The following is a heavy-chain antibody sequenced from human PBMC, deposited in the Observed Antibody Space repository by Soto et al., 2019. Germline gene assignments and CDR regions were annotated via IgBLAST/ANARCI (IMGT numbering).Heavy chain of an antibody. J-gene: IGHJ4*02. Sequence: SGPTLVNPTQTLTLTCALSGFSVSARGVGVGWIRQPPGKALEWLAIIYWNDDKLYRPSLQSRLTITKDTSKNQVVLTMTNMDPVDTATYYCAHSPWGAAPDYWGQGTPVTVS. CDR3: AHSPWGAAPDY. V-gene: IGHV2-5*01. D-gene: IGHD3-16*01. CDR2: IYWNDDK. CDR1: GFSVSARGVG.